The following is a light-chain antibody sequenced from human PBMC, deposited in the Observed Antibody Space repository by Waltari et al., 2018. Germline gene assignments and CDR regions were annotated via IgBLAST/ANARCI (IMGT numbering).Light chain of an antibody. CDR2: DAS. Sequence: EIVLTQSPATLSLSPGDTATLSCRASQSVGSYLAWYQQKPGQPPRLLIYDASNRATGVPARFRSSGSGTDFTLTISSLEAEDFAVYYCQQRSNWTPHTFGQGARLDIK. V-gene: IGKV3-11*01. CDR3: QQRSNWTPHT. J-gene: IGKJ2*01. CDR1: QSVGSY.